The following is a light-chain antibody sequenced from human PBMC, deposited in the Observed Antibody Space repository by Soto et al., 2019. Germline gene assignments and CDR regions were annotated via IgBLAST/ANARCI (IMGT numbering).Light chain of an antibody. CDR1: QSVLYSSNDKSY. J-gene: IGKJ2*01. V-gene: IGKV4-1*01. CDR2: CAS. Sequence: DIVMTQSPDSLAVSLGERATINCKSSQSVLYSSNDKSYLDWYQQKPGQPPKLLIYCASTRESGVPGRFSGSGSGTDFTLTISSLQAEDVAVYYCQQYYSTPYTFGQGTKLEIK. CDR3: QQYYSTPYT.